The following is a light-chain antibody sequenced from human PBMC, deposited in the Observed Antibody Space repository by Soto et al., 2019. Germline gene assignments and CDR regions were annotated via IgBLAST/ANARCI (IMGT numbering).Light chain of an antibody. Sequence: QSVLTQPPSASETPGQTVSISCSGSNSNIASNTVNWYQHLPGTAPKLLIYYNNQRPSGVPDRFSGSKSGTSASLAISGLQSEDESDYYCADSDDTLKRYVFGTGTKVTVL. J-gene: IGLJ1*01. CDR2: YNN. V-gene: IGLV1-44*01. CDR1: NSNIASNT. CDR3: ADSDDTLKRYV.